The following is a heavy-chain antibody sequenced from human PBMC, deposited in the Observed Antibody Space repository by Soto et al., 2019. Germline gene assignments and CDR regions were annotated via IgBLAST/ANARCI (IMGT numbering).Heavy chain of an antibody. Sequence: QVQMVQSGAEVKKPGSSVKVSCKASGGTFSSYAISWVRQAPGQGLEWMGGIIPIFGTANYAQKFQGRVTITADKSTSTAYMELSSLRSEDTAVYYCARVYSSSAPPDVYYYYGMDVWGQGTTVTVSS. D-gene: IGHD2-2*01. CDR3: ARVYSSSAPPDVYYYYGMDV. J-gene: IGHJ6*02. V-gene: IGHV1-69*06. CDR1: GGTFSSYA. CDR2: IIPIFGTA.